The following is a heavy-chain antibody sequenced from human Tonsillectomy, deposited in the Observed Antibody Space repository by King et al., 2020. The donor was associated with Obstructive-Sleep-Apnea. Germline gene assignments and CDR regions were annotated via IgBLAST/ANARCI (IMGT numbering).Heavy chain of an antibody. Sequence: VQLVESGGGLVKPGGSLRLSCAASRFTFIDAWMSWVRQAPGKGLEWVGRIKSKTDGGTTDYAAPVKGRFTISRDDSKNTLYLQMNSLKTEDTAVYYCTTSRSGRYSWFDPWGQGTLVTVSS. CDR3: TTSRSGRYSWFDP. J-gene: IGHJ5*02. CDR2: IKSKTDGGTT. D-gene: IGHD6-19*01. V-gene: IGHV3-15*01. CDR1: RFTFIDAW.